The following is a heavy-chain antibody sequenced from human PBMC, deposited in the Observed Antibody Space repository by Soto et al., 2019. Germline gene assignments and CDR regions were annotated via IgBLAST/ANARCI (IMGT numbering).Heavy chain of an antibody. V-gene: IGHV4-39*02. J-gene: IGHJ6*02. CDR1: GGSISSSSYY. CDR2: IYYSGST. CDR3: AKDVLRFLEWLAFYGMDV. D-gene: IGHD3-3*01. Sequence: PSETLSLTCTVSGGSISSSSYYWGWIRQPPGKGLEWIGSIYYSGSTYYNPSLKSRVTISVDTSKNQFSLKLSSVTAADTAVYYCAKDVLRFLEWLAFYGMDVWGQGTTVTVSS.